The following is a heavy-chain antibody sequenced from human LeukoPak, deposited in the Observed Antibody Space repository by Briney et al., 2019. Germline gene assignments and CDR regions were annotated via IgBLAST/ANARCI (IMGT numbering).Heavy chain of an antibody. Sequence: GGSLRLSCAASGFTFSTYDMHWVRQATGKGPEWVSAIGTAGHTYYPVSVEGRFTISRENAKNSLYLQMNSLRAGDTAVYYCARGPHCTTTTCYPYAMDVWGQGTTVTVSS. CDR2: IGTAGHT. CDR3: ARGPHCTTTTCYPYAMDV. V-gene: IGHV3-13*01. D-gene: IGHD2-2*01. J-gene: IGHJ6*02. CDR1: GFTFSTYD.